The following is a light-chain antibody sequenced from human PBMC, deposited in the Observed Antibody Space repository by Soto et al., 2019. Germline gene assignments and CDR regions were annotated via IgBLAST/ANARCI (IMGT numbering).Light chain of an antibody. V-gene: IGLV1-44*01. CDR2: SNN. Sequence: QSVLTQPPSASGTPGQTVTISCSGSSSNIGSNTVNWYQHLPGTAPKLLIYSNNQRPSGVPDRFSGSKSGTSASLAISGLQSEDEADYYCAAWDDSLNGPGVVFGGGTKLTVL. CDR1: SSNIGSNT. J-gene: IGLJ2*01. CDR3: AAWDDSLNGPGVV.